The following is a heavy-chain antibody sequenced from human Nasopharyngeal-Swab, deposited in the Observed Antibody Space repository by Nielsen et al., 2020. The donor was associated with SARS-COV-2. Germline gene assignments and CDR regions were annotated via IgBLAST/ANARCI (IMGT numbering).Heavy chain of an antibody. CDR2: ISSSSSTI. J-gene: IGHJ3*02. V-gene: IGHV3-48*01. CDR3: ASLDVGLGDDAFDI. D-gene: IGHD5-12*01. CDR1: GFTFSSYS. Sequence: GESLKISCAASGFTFSSYSVNWVRQAPGKGLEWVSYISSSSSTIYYADSVKGRFTISRDNAKNSLYLQMNSLRAEDTAVYYCASLDVGLGDDAFDIWGQGTMVTVSS.